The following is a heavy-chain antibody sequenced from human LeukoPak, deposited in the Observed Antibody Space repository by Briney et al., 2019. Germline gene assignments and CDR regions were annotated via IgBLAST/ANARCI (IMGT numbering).Heavy chain of an antibody. CDR2: IYYSGST. J-gene: IGHJ4*02. CDR3: AASPYYGSGSHYEAPFDY. V-gene: IGHV4-59*01. Sequence: SETLSLTCTVSGGSISSYYWSWIRQPPGKGLEWIGYIYYSGSTNYNPSLKSRVTISVDTSKNQSSLKLSSVTAADTAVYYCAASPYYGSGSHYEAPFDYWGQGTLVTVSS. CDR1: GGSISSYY. D-gene: IGHD3-10*01.